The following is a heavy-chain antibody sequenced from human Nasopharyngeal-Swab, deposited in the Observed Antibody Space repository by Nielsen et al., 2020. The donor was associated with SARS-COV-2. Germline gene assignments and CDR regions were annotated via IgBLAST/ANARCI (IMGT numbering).Heavy chain of an antibody. CDR2: IKQDGSEK. Sequence: GRSLRLSCAASGFTFSSYWMSWVRQAPGKGLEWVANIKQDGSEKYYVDSVKGRFTISRDNAKNSLYLQMNSLRAEDTAVYYCARDSYGSGSDYYYYGMDVWGQGTTVTVSS. D-gene: IGHD3-10*01. CDR3: ARDSYGSGSDYYYYGMDV. J-gene: IGHJ6*02. CDR1: GFTFSSYW. V-gene: IGHV3-7*01.